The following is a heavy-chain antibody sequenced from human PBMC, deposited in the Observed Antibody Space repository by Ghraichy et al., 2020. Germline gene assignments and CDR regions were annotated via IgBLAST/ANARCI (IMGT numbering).Heavy chain of an antibody. Sequence: SETLALTCAVSCGSISSNNWWSWVRQPPGKGLEWIGEIYHSGSTNYNPSLKSRVTISVDKSQNQFSLKLTSVTAADTAIYYCAKAGRYCSGGSCYSLLYWGQGTLVTVSS. V-gene: IGHV4-4*02. D-gene: IGHD2-15*01. CDR1: CGSISSNNW. J-gene: IGHJ4*02. CDR3: AKAGRYCSGGSCYSLLY. CDR2: IYHSGST.